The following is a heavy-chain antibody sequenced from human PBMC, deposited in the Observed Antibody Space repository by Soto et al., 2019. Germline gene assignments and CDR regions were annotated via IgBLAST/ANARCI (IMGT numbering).Heavy chain of an antibody. CDR1: GFSLRNTRMG. Sequence: QVTLKESGPVLVKPTKTLTLTCTVSGFSLRNTRMGVSWIRQSPGKALEWLAHIFSNDAKSYSPSLKSRLAISRDTSKSQVVLTMTNVAPVDTATYYCARSLYVDYVHWYFDLWGRGTLVTVSS. CDR2: IFSNDAK. J-gene: IGHJ2*01. V-gene: IGHV2-26*01. CDR3: ARSLYVDYVHWYFDL. D-gene: IGHD4-17*01.